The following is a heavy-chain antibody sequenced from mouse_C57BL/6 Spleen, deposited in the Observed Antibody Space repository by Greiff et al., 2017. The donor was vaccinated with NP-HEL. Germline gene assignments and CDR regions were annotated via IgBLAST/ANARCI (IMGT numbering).Heavy chain of an antibody. D-gene: IGHD1-1*01. V-gene: IGHV1-55*01. CDR2: IYPGSGST. CDR3: ARDYGSRDYAMDY. CDR1: GYTFTSYW. Sequence: QVQLQQPGAELVKPGASVKMSCKASGYTFTSYWITWVKQRPGQGLEWIGDIYPGSGSTNYNEKFKSKATLTVDTSSSTAYMQLSSLTSEDSAVYYCARDYGSRDYAMDYWGQGTSVTVSS. J-gene: IGHJ4*01.